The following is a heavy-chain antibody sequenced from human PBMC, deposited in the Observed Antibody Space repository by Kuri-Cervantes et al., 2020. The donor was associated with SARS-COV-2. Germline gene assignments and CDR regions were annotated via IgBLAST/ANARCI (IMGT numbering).Heavy chain of an antibody. Sequence: ESLKISCTVSGGSISSYYWSWIRQPPGKGLEWIGYIYYSGSTNYNPSLKSRVTISVDTSKNQFSLKLSSVTAADTAVYYCARGWDYGSGSYYPRGDYGMDVWGQGTTVTV. J-gene: IGHJ6*02. D-gene: IGHD3-10*01. CDR1: GGSISSYY. V-gene: IGHV4-59*01. CDR3: ARGWDYGSGSYYPRGDYGMDV. CDR2: IYYSGST.